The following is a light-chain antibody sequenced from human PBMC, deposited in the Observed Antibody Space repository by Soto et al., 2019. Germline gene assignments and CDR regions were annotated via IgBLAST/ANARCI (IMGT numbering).Light chain of an antibody. Sequence: VMTRSPATLSVSQRERATLSCRASQSVSSDLAWYHQKPGQAPRLLIYSASTRATGIPARFSGSGSGTEFTLTISSLQSEDFAVYYCQQYNNWPRTFGQGTKVDIK. J-gene: IGKJ1*01. V-gene: IGKV3-15*01. CDR2: SAS. CDR1: QSVSSD. CDR3: QQYNNWPRT.